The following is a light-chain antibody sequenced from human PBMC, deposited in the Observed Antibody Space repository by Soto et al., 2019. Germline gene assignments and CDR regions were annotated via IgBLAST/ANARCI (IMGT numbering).Light chain of an antibody. CDR3: SSYAGSNNLV. V-gene: IGLV2-8*01. CDR2: EVS. Sequence: QSVLTQPPSASGSPGQSVTISCTGTSSDLGAYNYVSWYQQHPGKAPKFMIYEVSKRPSGVPDRFSGSKSGNTASLTVSGLQAEDEADDSCSSYAGSNNLVFGGGTKLTVL. CDR1: SSDLGAYNY. J-gene: IGLJ2*01.